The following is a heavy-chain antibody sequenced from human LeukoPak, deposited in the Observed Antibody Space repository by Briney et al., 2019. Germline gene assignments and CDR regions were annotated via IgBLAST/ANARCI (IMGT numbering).Heavy chain of an antibody. J-gene: IGHJ4*02. V-gene: IGHV4-61*05. CDR2: IYYSGST. CDR1: GGSISSSSYY. D-gene: IGHD5-24*01. Sequence: PSETLSLTCTVSGGSISSSSYYWGWIRQPPGKGLEWIGYIYYSGSTNYNPSLKSRVTISVDTSKNQFSLKLSSVTAADTAVYYCARGEMATIYLDYWGQGTLVTVSS. CDR3: ARGEMATIYLDY.